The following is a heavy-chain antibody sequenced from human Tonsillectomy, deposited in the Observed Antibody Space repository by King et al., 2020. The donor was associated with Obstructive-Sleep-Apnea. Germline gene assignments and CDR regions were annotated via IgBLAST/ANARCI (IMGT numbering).Heavy chain of an antibody. CDR1: GYTFTYRY. J-gene: IGHJ3*02. CDR3: ATLGPGHSGYHDAFDI. D-gene: IGHD5-12*01. Sequence: QLVQSGAEVKKTGSSVKVSCKASGYTFTYRYLHWLRQAPGQAREWMGWITPFNGNTNYAQKFQDRVTITRDRSMSTAYMELSSLRSEDTAMYYCATLGPGHSGYHDAFDIWGQGTMVTVSS. CDR2: ITPFNGNT. V-gene: IGHV1-45*02.